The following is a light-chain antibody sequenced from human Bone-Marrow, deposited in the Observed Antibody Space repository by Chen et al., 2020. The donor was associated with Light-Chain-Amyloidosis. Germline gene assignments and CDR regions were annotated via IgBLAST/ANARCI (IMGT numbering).Light chain of an antibody. V-gene: IGLV3-21*02. CDR3: QVWDRSSDRPV. J-gene: IGLJ3*02. Sequence: SYVLTQPSSVSVAPGQTATIACGGNNIGSTSVHWYQQTPGQAPLRVVYDDSDRPSGIPARLSGDNSGNTATLTISRVEAGDEADYYCQVWDRSSDRPVFGGGTKLTVL. CDR2: DDS. CDR1: NIGSTS.